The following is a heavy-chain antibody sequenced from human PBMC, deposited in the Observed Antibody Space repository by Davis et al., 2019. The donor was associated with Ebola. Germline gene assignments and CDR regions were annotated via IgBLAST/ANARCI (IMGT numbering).Heavy chain of an antibody. J-gene: IGHJ4*02. V-gene: IGHV7-4-1*02. D-gene: IGHD1-1*01. CDR1: GYTFTSYD. CDR2: VNTNTG. Sequence: ASVKVSCKASGYTFTSYDMNWVRQAPGQGLEWMGWVNTNTGRYAQGFTGRFFFSMDTSVSTAYLQISSLEADDTAVYYCARAQFPTTSDHWGQGTLVTVSS. CDR3: ARAQFPTTSDH.